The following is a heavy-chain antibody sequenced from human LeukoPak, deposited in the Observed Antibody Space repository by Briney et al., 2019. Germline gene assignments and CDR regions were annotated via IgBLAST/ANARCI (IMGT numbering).Heavy chain of an antibody. Sequence: SETLSLTCIVSGGSISSTSYYWGWIRQPPGKGLEWIGYIYYSGTTTYNPSLKSRVTISIDTSKNQFSLKLSSVTTADMAVYYCARETLGGGWYHDYWGQGILVTVSS. J-gene: IGHJ4*02. V-gene: IGHV4-61*01. CDR3: ARETLGGGWYHDY. CDR2: IYYSGTT. D-gene: IGHD6-19*01. CDR1: GGSISSTSYY.